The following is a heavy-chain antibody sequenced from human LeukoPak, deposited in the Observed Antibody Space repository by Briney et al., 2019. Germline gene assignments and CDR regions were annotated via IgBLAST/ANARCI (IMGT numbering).Heavy chain of an antibody. CDR2: IYYSGST. V-gene: IGHV4-59*01. J-gene: IGHJ4*02. D-gene: IGHD7-27*01. CDR3: ARGELGIRYFDY. CDR1: GGSISSYY. Sequence: SETLSLTCTVSGGSISSYYWSWIRQPPGKGLEWIGYIYYSGSTNYNPSLKSRVTISVDTSKNQFSLKLSSVTAADTAEYYCARGELGIRYFDYWGQGTLVTVSS.